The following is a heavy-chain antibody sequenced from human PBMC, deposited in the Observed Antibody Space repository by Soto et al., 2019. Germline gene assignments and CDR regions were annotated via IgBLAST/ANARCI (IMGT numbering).Heavy chain of an antibody. J-gene: IGHJ3*02. Sequence: QVQLVQSGADVKKPGASVKVSCKASGYNFTSYGISWVRQAPGQGLEWMGWISPHNDRTKYARRFQDRVTTTTETPTSTVYMELGSLRSDDTAVYYCARDLYYSSGRYFDHDAFDIWGQGTVVTVSS. CDR1: GYNFTSYG. V-gene: IGHV1-18*01. CDR3: ARDLYYSSGRYFDHDAFDI. CDR2: ISPHNDRT. D-gene: IGHD6-19*01.